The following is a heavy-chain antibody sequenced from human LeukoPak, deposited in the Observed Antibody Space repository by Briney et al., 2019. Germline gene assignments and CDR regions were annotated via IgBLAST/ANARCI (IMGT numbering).Heavy chain of an antibody. D-gene: IGHD6-6*01. CDR1: GYTFTSYD. J-gene: IGHJ4*02. V-gene: IGHV1-8*01. CDR3: ARGPSLHSSSSYNY. CDR2: MNPNSGNT. Sequence: ASVKVSCKASGYTFTSYDINWVRQATGQGLEWMGWMNPNSGNTGYAQKFQGRVTMTRDTSITTAYMELSSLSSDDTAMYYCARGPSLHSSSSYNYWGQGTLVTVSS.